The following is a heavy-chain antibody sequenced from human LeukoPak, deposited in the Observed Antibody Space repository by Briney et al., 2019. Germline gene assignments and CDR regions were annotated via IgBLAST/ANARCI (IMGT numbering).Heavy chain of an antibody. J-gene: IGHJ4*02. CDR2: ISGSGGST. V-gene: IGHV3-23*01. CDR1: GFTFSSYA. D-gene: IGHD3-22*01. Sequence: GGSLRLSCAASGFTFSSYAMSWVRQAPGKGLEWVSAISGSGGSTYYADSVKGRFTISRGNSKNTLYLQMNSLRAEDTAVYYCAKGRVVVVTNFDYWGQGTLVTVSS. CDR3: AKGRVVVVTNFDY.